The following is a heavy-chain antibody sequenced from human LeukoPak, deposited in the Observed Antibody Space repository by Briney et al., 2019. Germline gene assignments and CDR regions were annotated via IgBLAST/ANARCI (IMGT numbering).Heavy chain of an antibody. D-gene: IGHD3-22*01. CDR2: IRPDGSDK. Sequence: GGSLRLSCAASGFIFSNYGMHWVRQAPGKGLEWVAFIRPDGSDKYYAGSVKGRFTISRDNSRNTLYLQMNSLRAEDTAMYYCRTHDSSSDYWCQGTLVTVSA. CDR3: RTHDSSSDY. J-gene: IGHJ4*02. V-gene: IGHV3-30*02. CDR1: GFIFSNYG.